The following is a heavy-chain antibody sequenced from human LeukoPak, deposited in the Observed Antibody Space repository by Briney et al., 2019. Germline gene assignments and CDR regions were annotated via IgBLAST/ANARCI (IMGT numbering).Heavy chain of an antibody. Sequence: GGSLRLSCATSEFTFDDYAMSWVRQAPGKGLEWVSSISWNSGSKVYADSVKGRFTISRDNAKNSLYLQMNSLRVEDTALYYCAKGGRHSSSRNEYWGQGTLVTVSS. D-gene: IGHD6-13*01. J-gene: IGHJ4*02. CDR2: ISWNSGSK. CDR1: EFTFDDYA. V-gene: IGHV3-9*01. CDR3: AKGGRHSSSRNEY.